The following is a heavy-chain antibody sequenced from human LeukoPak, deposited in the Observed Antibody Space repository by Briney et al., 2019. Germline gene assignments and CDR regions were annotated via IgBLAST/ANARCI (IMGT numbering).Heavy chain of an antibody. J-gene: IGHJ6*02. Sequence: GASVKVSCKASGYTFTSYDINWVRQATGQGLEWMGWMNPNSGNTGYAQKFQGRVTMTRNTSISTAYMELSSLRSEDTAVYYCARGQTGYYYYAIDVCGQGATVTVSS. CDR1: GYTFTSYD. V-gene: IGHV1-8*01. CDR3: ARGQTGYYYYAIDV. CDR2: MNPNSGNT.